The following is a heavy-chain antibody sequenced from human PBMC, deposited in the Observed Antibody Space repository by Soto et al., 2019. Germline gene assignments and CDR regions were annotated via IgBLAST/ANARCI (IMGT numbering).Heavy chain of an antibody. V-gene: IGHV3-21*01. CDR2: ISSRSDI. D-gene: IGHD2-2*02. J-gene: IGHJ6*02. CDR3: AREYTAWPLAYGLDV. CDR1: GFIFSNYS. Sequence: GGSLRLSCVGSGFIFSNYSINWVRQAPGKGLEWVSSISSRSDIYYAESVKGRFIISRDNAKNSVSLQMNSLRAEDTAVYYCAREYTAWPLAYGLDVWGQGTTVTVSS.